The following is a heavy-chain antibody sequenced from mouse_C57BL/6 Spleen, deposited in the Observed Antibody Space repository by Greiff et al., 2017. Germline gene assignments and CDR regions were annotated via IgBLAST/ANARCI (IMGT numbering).Heavy chain of an antibody. Sequence: QVQLKQPGAELVRPGSSVKLSCKASGYTFTSYWMDWVKQRPGQGLEWIGNIYPSDSETHYNQKFKDKATLTVDKSSSTAYMQLSSLTSEDSAVYYCAYYGYGAWFAYWGQGTLVTVSA. CDR2: IYPSDSET. CDR3: AYYGYGAWFAY. CDR1: GYTFTSYW. V-gene: IGHV1-61*01. J-gene: IGHJ3*01. D-gene: IGHD2-2*01.